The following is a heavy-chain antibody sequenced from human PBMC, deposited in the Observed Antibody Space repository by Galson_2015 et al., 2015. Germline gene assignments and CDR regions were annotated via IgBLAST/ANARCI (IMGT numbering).Heavy chain of an antibody. CDR1: GFTFSNYA. V-gene: IGHV3-30-3*01. Sequence: SLRLSCAASGFTFSNYAMHWVRQAPGKGLDWVAVISYDGNHKYYADSVRGRFTISRDNSKNTLYVQMNSLRTDDMAVYFCARGAARAATMSYFDYWGQGTLLTVSS. CDR2: ISYDGNHK. D-gene: IGHD5-24*01. CDR3: ARGAARAATMSYFDY. J-gene: IGHJ4*02.